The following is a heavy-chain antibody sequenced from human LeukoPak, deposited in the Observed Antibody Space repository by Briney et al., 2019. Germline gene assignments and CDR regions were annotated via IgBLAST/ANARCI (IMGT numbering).Heavy chain of an antibody. CDR1: GFTVSSNS. J-gene: IGHJ5*02. Sequence: GGSLRLSCAASGFTVSSNSMSWVRQAPGKGLEYVAVISHDGSIKYYVDSVEGRFTISRDNSKNTLYLQMNSLRAEDTAVYYCAKGYYDSGPWGQGTLVTVSS. CDR3: AKGYYDSGP. CDR2: ISHDGSIK. V-gene: IGHV3-30*18. D-gene: IGHD3-22*01.